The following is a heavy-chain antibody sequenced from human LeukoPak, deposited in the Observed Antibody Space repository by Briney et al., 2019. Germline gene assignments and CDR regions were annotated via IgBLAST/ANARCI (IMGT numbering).Heavy chain of an antibody. J-gene: IGHJ5*02. D-gene: IGHD6-13*01. CDR3: ARGPGGWYSSSWYSGWFDP. Sequence: PGRSLRLSCAASGFTFSSYAMHWVRQAPGKGLEWVAVISYDGSNKYYADSVKGRFTISRDNSKNTLYLQMNSLRAEDTAVYYCARGPGGWYSSSWYSGWFDPWGQGTPVTVSS. CDR2: ISYDGSNK. CDR1: GFTFSSYA. V-gene: IGHV3-30-3*01.